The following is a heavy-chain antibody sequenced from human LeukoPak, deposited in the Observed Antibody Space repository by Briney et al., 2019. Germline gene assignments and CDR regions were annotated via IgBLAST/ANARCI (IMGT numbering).Heavy chain of an antibody. CDR1: GGSFSGYY. J-gene: IGHJ6*03. Sequence: PSETLSLTCAVYGGSFSGYYWSWIRQPPGKGLEWIGEINHSGSTNYNPSLKSRVTISVDTSKNQFSLKLSSVTAADTAVYYCARDEEDYGDYRMKYYYYYMDVWGKGTTVTISS. V-gene: IGHV4-34*01. CDR2: INHSGST. D-gene: IGHD4-17*01. CDR3: ARDEEDYGDYRMKYYYYYMDV.